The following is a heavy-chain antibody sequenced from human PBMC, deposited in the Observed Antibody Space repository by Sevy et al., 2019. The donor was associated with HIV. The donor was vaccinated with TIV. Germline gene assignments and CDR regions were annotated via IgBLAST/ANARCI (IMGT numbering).Heavy chain of an antibody. D-gene: IGHD3-10*01. Sequence: GGSLRLSCAASGFIFSTSPMHWVRQAPAKGLECVAIMSYDDSDENYADSVKGRFTISRDNSKNQLYLQMNSLRTEDTAVYYCAKDDLGSIDYWGQGTLVTVSS. CDR2: MSYDDSDE. CDR3: AKDDLGSIDY. J-gene: IGHJ4*02. CDR1: GFIFSTSP. V-gene: IGHV3-30-3*02.